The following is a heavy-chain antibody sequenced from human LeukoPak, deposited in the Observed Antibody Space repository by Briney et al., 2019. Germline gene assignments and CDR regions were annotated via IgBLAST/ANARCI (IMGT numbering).Heavy chain of an antibody. V-gene: IGHV1-8*02. CDR2: MNPASGDT. Sequence: ASVKVSCKASGYTFTSYGISWVRQAPGQGLEWMGWMNPASGDTAYAQKFQGRITMTRDTSITSAYMELSSLRSEDTAVYYCARGLGTYDSSELTWPMISFWGQGTLVTVSS. CDR1: GYTFTSYG. J-gene: IGHJ4*02. D-gene: IGHD3-22*01. CDR3: ARGLGTYDSSELTWPMISF.